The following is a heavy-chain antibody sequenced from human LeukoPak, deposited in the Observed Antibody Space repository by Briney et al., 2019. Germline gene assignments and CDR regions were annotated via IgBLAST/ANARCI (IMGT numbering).Heavy chain of an antibody. CDR2: ITRSGTYI. V-gene: IGHV3-21*01. CDR1: GFTFSSYA. D-gene: IGHD3-10*02. Sequence: GGSLRLSCAASGFTFSSYAMHWVRQAPGKAMEWVSSITRSGTYIFYADSVKGRFTISRDNAKNSLYLQMNSLRAEDTAVYYCAELGITMIGGVWGKGTTVTISS. J-gene: IGHJ6*04. CDR3: AELGITMIGGV.